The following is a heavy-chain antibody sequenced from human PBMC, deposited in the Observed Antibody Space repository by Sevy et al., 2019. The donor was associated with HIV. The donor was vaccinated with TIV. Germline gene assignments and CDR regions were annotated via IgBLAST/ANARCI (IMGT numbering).Heavy chain of an antibody. V-gene: IGHV4-34*01. CDR1: GGSFSGYY. CDR3: ARGDKLGAAAGTLRYYYGMDV. D-gene: IGHD6-13*01. J-gene: IGHJ6*02. Sequence: SETLSLTCAVYGGSFSGYYWSWIRQPPGKGLEWIGEINHSGSTNYNPSLKSRVTISVDTSKNQFSLKLSSVTAADTAVYYCARGDKLGAAAGTLRYYYGMDVWGQGTTVTFSS. CDR2: INHSGST.